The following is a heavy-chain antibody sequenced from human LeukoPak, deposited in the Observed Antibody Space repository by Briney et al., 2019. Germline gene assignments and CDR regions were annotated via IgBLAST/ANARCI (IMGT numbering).Heavy chain of an antibody. D-gene: IGHD3-9*01. CDR3: AEAYYDILTGLRH. CDR1: GFTFSSYA. V-gene: IGHV3-30*04. Sequence: WGSLRLSCAASGFTFSSYAMHWVRQAPGKGLEWVAVISYDGSNKYYADSVKGRFTISRDNSKNTLYLQMNSLRAEDTAVYYCAEAYYDILTGLRHWGQGTLVTVSS. J-gene: IGHJ4*02. CDR2: ISYDGSNK.